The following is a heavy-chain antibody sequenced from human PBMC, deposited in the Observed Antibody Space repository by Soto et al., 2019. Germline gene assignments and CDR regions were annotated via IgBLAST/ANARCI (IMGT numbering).Heavy chain of an antibody. J-gene: IGHJ4*02. D-gene: IGHD6-13*01. CDR2: IYPGDSET. CDR3: ARLQGRRAAVGIFDF. Sequence: EVQLVQSGAEVKKPGESLKISCRGSGYNFNDYWITWVRQVPGKGLEWVGIIYPGDSETRYNPSFQGRVIISADKPSPTAILQLNSLKASDTAIYYCARLQGRRAAVGIFDFWAQGDLVTVSS. CDR1: GYNFNDYW. V-gene: IGHV5-51*01.